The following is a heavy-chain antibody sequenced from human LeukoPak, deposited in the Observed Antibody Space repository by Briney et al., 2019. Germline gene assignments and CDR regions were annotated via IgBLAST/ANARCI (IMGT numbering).Heavy chain of an antibody. CDR3: ARVRDYSKDY. D-gene: IGHD2-15*01. J-gene: IGHJ4*02. CDR2: IYYSGST. V-gene: IGHV4-39*07. CDR1: GGSISSSSYY. Sequence: SETLSLTCTVSGGSISSSSYYWGWIRQPPGKGLEWIGSIYYSGSTYYNPSLKSRVTISVDTSKNQFSLKLSSVTAADTAVYYCARVRDYSKDYWGRGTLVTVSS.